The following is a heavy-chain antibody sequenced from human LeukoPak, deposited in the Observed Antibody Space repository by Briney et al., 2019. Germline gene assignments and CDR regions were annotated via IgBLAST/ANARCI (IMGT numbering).Heavy chain of an antibody. CDR3: AKDRAYSSSPGGLYY. CDR1: GFTFSDYY. D-gene: IGHD6-6*01. CDR2: ISSSGSTI. V-gene: IGHV3-11*04. Sequence: KPGGSLRLSCAASGFTFSDYYMSWIRQAPGKGLEWVSYISSSGSTIYYADSVKGRFTISRDSSKNTLYLQMNSLRAEDTAVYYCAKDRAYSSSPGGLYYWGQGTLVTVSS. J-gene: IGHJ4*02.